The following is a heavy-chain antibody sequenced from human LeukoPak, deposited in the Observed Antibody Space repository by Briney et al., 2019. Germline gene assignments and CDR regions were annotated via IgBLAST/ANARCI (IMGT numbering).Heavy chain of an antibody. Sequence: PSQTLSLTCAVSGGSISSGGYSWSWIRQPPGKGLEWIGYIYHSGSTYYNPSLKSRVTISVDRAKTPFSLKLSSVTAADTAVYYCARGPPPYYGGTSGWFDPWGQGTLVTVSS. CDR1: GGSISSGGYS. V-gene: IGHV4-30-2*01. J-gene: IGHJ5*02. CDR2: IYHSGST. CDR3: ARGPPPYYGGTSGWFDP. D-gene: IGHD4-23*01.